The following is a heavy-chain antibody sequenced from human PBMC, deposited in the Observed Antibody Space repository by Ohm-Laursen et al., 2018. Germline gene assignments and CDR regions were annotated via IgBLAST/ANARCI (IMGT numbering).Heavy chain of an antibody. D-gene: IGHD2-2*01. CDR2: ISYDGRNK. J-gene: IGHJ6*02. Sequence: SLRLSCTASGFTFSSYGMHWVRQAPSKGLEWVAIISYDGRNKNYADSVKGRFTISRDNSKNTLYLQMNSLTGEDTAVYYCAKEDFAGYCSTTSCFLISRYYYGMDVWGHGTTVTVSS. CDR1: GFTFSSYG. CDR3: AKEDFAGYCSTTSCFLISRYYYGMDV. V-gene: IGHV3-30*18.